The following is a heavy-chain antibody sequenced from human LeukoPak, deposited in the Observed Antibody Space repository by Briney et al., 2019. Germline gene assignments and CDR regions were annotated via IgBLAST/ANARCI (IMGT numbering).Heavy chain of an antibody. V-gene: IGHV4-4*07. CDR3: ARLHMPWATFDY. D-gene: IGHD5-12*01. Sequence: SETLSLTCTVSGGSISSYYWSWIRQPAGKGLEWIGRIYTSGSTNYDPSLKSRVTMSVDTSKNQFSLKLSSVTAADTAVYYCARLHMPWATFDYWGQGTLVTVSS. CDR2: IYTSGST. CDR1: GGSISSYY. J-gene: IGHJ4*02.